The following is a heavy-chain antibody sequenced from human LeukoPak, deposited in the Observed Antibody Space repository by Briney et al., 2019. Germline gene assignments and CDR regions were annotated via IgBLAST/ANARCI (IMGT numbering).Heavy chain of an antibody. Sequence: GSLRLSCAASGFTFSSYAMSWVRQPPGKGLEWVGWIFYNGNTNYNSSLKSRLTMSVDASKNQFYLKLNSVTAADTAVYYCARYSSDHDGRHFEFWGQGILVTVSS. D-gene: IGHD2-21*01. J-gene: IGHJ4*02. CDR2: IFYNGNT. V-gene: IGHV4-59*01. CDR1: GFTFSSYA. CDR3: ARYSSDHDGRHFEF.